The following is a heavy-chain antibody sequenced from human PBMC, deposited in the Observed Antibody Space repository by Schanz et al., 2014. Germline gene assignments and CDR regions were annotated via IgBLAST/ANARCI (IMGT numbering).Heavy chain of an antibody. V-gene: IGHV1-2*06. CDR3: ARGEGYCSRTNCYTTDGMDV. J-gene: IGHJ6*02. CDR1: GYTFVGYY. CDR2: ISPNSGDT. Sequence: QVQLVQSGPEVKKPGASVRVSCQASGYTFVGYYIHWLRQAPGQGLEWMGRISPNSGDTHSAQKFQGRVTMTRDTSISAAYMELNRLRFDDTAVYYCARGEGYCSRTNCYTTDGMDVWGQGTTVTVSS. D-gene: IGHD2-2*02.